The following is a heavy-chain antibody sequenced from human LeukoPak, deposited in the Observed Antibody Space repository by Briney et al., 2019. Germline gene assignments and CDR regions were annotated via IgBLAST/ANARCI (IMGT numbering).Heavy chain of an antibody. Sequence: ASVKVSCKASGYTFVSYGISWVRQAPGQGLEWMGWISPNSGTTYYEQKLQGRVTMTRDTSTSTAYMELRSLRSDDTAVYYCARETYFYDTSGLNLLYFDLWGRGTLVTVSP. CDR2: ISPNSGTT. D-gene: IGHD3-22*01. CDR1: GYTFVSYG. CDR3: ARETYFYDTSGLNLLYFDL. J-gene: IGHJ2*01. V-gene: IGHV1-18*01.